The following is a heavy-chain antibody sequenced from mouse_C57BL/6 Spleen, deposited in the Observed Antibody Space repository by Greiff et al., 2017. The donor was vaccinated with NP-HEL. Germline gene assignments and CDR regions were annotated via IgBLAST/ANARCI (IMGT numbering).Heavy chain of an antibody. Sequence: QVQLQQPGAELVKPGASVKLSCKASGYTFTSYWMHWVKQRPGQGLEWIGLIHPSSGSTNYNEKFKSKATLTVDKSSSTAYMQLSSLTSEDSAVYYCARFIYDGYWCADWGKGTLVTVAA. CDR1: GYTFTSYW. CDR2: IHPSSGST. D-gene: IGHD2-3*01. J-gene: IGHJ3*01. CDR3: ARFIYDGYWCAD. V-gene: IGHV1-64*01.